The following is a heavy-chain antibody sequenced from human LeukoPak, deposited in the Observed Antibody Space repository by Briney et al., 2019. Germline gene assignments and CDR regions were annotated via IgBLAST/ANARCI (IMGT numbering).Heavy chain of an antibody. Sequence: SGPTLVKPTQTLTLTCTFSGFSLSTSGVGVGWIRQPPGKALEWLALIYWNDDKRYSPSLKSRLTITKDTSKNQVVLTMTNMDPVDTATYYCAHRHLDVPAAYYNWFDPWGQGTLVTVSS. CDR2: IYWNDDK. CDR1: GFSLSTSGVG. V-gene: IGHV2-5*01. J-gene: IGHJ5*02. CDR3: AHRHLDVPAAYYNWFDP. D-gene: IGHD2-2*01.